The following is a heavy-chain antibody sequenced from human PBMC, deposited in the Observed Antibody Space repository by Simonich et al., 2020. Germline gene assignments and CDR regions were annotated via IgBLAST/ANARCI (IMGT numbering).Heavy chain of an antibody. CDR1: GYTLTELS. V-gene: IGHV1-24*01. J-gene: IGHJ4*02. CDR2: FGPEDGET. D-gene: IGHD7-27*01. Sequence: QVQLVQSGAEVKKPGASVKVSCKVSGYTLTELSMHWVRQAPGKGLERMGGFGPEDGETIYAQKFQGRVTMTEDTSTDTAYMELSSLRSEDTAVYYCATNSPSSWGYHNFDYWGQGTLVTVSS. CDR3: ATNSPSSWGYHNFDY.